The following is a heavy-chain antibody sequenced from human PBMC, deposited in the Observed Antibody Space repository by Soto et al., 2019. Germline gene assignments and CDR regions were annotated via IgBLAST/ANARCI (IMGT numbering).Heavy chain of an antibody. CDR3: ARHHVRGRTIAGAAEF. CDR1: GKSLSGYY. CDR2: INHSGST. J-gene: IGHJ4*02. Sequence: NPSETLSLTXAVYGKSLSGYYWSWIRQPPGKALEWIGEINHSGSTNYNPSLKSRVTISVDTSKNQLFLNLSSVTAADTAMYYCARHHVRGRTIAGAAEFWGQGTLVTVSS. D-gene: IGHD1-26*01. V-gene: IGHV4-34*01.